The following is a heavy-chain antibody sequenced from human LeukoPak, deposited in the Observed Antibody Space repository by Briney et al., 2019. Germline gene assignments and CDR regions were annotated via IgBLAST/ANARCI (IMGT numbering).Heavy chain of an antibody. CDR3: ARDRGEIVNYGSYYFDY. V-gene: IGHV1-46*01. CDR2: INPSGGST. CDR1: GYTFTSYY. J-gene: IGHJ4*02. Sequence: ASVKVSCKASGYTFTSYYMHWVRQAPGQGLEWMGIINPSGGSTSYAQKFQGRVTMTRDTSTSTVYMELSSLRSEDTAVYYCARDRGEIVNYGSYYFDYWGQGTLVTVSS. D-gene: IGHD3-10*01.